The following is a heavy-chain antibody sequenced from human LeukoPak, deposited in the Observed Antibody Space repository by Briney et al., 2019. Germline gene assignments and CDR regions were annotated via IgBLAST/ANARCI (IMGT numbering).Heavy chain of an antibody. CDR3: AKDKSEVETAMADY. D-gene: IGHD5-18*01. Sequence: GGSLRLSCAASGFTFDDYAMHWVRQAPGKGLEWVSGISWNSGSIGYADSVKGRFTISRDNAKNSLYLQMNSLRAEDTALYYCAKDKSEVETAMADYWGQGTLVTVSS. V-gene: IGHV3-9*01. CDR2: ISWNSGSI. CDR1: GFTFDDYA. J-gene: IGHJ4*02.